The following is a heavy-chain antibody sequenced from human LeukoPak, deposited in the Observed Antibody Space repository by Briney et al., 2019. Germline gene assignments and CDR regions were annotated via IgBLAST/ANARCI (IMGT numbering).Heavy chain of an antibody. J-gene: IGHJ6*02. V-gene: IGHV1-18*04. CDR2: INAYNGKT. Sequence: ASVKVSCKASGYTFTNYAISWVRQAPGQGLESMGWINAYNGKTNYAQNLQGRVTMTTDTSTSTAYMELRSLRSDDTAVYYCARGAAGAEASNFGMDVWGQGTTVTVSS. CDR1: GYTFTNYA. D-gene: IGHD3-10*01. CDR3: ARGAAGAEASNFGMDV.